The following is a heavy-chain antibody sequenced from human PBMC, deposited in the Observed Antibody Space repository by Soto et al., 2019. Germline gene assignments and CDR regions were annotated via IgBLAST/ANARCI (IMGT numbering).Heavy chain of an antibody. CDR3: ARDFAGRGPFDP. V-gene: IGHV4-59*01. J-gene: IGHJ5*01. D-gene: IGHD1-26*01. Sequence: SETLSLTCSVSNVSIKSSYWNWIRQPPGKGLEWIGFVYYTGTTKYNPSLMSRVTISVDTSKNEFSLKLTSVTTADTAFYFCARDFAGRGPFDPWGQGTLVTVSS. CDR2: VYYTGTT. CDR1: NVSIKSSY.